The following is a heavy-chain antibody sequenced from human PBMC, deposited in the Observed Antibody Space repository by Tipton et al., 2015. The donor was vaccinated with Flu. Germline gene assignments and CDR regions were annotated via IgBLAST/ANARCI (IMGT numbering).Heavy chain of an antibody. CDR1: GGSISRGHYY. D-gene: IGHD4-11*01. CDR3: ARRDYSNYVSVPKNWFDS. Sequence: TLSLTCTVSGGSISRGHYYWSWIRQPAGKGLEWIGTVSRTGSTIYNPSLTGRVTISIDRSKNQFSLKLSSVTAADTAVYYCARRDYSNYVSVPKNWFDSWGQGTLVTVSS. J-gene: IGHJ5*01. CDR2: VSRTGST. V-gene: IGHV4-61*02.